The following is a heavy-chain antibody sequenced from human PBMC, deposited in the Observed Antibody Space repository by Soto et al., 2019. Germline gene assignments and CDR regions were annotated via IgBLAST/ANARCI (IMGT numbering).Heavy chain of an antibody. Sequence: SETLSLTCTVSGGSVSSGSYYWSWIRQPPGKGLEWIGYIYYSGSTNYNPSLKSRVTISVDTSKNQFSLKLSSVTAADTAVYYCARDFFGYCSGGSCYRTNWFDPWGQGTLVTVSS. CDR2: IYYSGST. D-gene: IGHD2-15*01. CDR1: GGSVSSGSYY. CDR3: ARDFFGYCSGGSCYRTNWFDP. J-gene: IGHJ5*02. V-gene: IGHV4-61*01.